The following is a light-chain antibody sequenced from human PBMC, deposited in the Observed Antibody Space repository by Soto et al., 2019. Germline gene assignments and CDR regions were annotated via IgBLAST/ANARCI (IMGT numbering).Light chain of an antibody. V-gene: IGKV3-15*01. CDR2: GAS. Sequence: EIVMTQSPATLSVSPGERATLSCRASQSVSSNLAWYQQKPGQAPRLLIYGASTRATGIPARFSGSGSGTAFTLTISSLQSEDFAVYYCKQYNTWPPYTFGQGTKLEIK. CDR3: KQYNTWPPYT. CDR1: QSVSSN. J-gene: IGKJ2*01.